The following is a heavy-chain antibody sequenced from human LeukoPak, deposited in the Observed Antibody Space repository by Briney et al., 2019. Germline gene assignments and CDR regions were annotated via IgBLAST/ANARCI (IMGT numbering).Heavy chain of an antibody. D-gene: IGHD3-9*01. CDR2: INPSGGST. CDR1: GYTFTSYY. Sequence: ASVKVSCKASGYTFTSYYMHWVRQAPGQGLEWMGIINPSGGSTSYAQKFQGRVTMTRDTSTSTVYMELSSLRAEDTAVYYCAKVSQGFEAPYYFDYWGQGTLVTVSS. J-gene: IGHJ4*02. V-gene: IGHV1-46*01. CDR3: AKVSQGFEAPYYFDY.